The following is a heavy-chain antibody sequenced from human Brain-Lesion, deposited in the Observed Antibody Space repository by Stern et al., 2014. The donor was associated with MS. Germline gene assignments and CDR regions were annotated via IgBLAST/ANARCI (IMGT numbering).Heavy chain of an antibody. J-gene: IGHJ5*02. CDR3: ARDRTCTGGSCYGT. CDR2: IDSGGGT. D-gene: IGHD2-15*01. V-gene: IGHV3-53*01. Sequence: VQLVESGGKLIQPGESLRISCAASGFRVSNNYMTWVRQAPGTGLEWVCLIDSGGGTYYADSVKGRFTISRDNSKNTLYLQMNNLRAEDTAVYYCARDRTCTGGSCYGTWGQGTLVTVSS. CDR1: GFRVSNNY.